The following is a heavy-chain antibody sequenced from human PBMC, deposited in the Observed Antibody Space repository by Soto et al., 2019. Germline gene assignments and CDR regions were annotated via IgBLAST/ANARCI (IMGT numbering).Heavy chain of an antibody. CDR2: IRSKANSYAT. J-gene: IGHJ6*02. V-gene: IGHV3-73*01. CDR3: TRNLGAKWGMDV. CDR1: GYPFSGSV. Sequence: GGSLRLSCEASGYPFSGSVMHWVRQAPGKGLEWVGRIRSKANSYATAYGPSVRGRFTISREDSKNTAYLQMNSLKTEDTAVYYCTRNLGAKWGMDVWGQGTTVTSP. D-gene: IGHD1-26*01.